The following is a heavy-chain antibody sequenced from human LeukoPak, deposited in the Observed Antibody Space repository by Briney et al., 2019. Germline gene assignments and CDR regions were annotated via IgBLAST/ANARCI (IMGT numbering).Heavy chain of an antibody. CDR1: GFTFSSYW. J-gene: IGHJ4*02. CDR2: MKQDGSEK. V-gene: IGHV3-7*01. CDR3: ARAVRGIQLWDYFDY. Sequence: GGSLRLSCAASGFTFSSYWMSWVRQAPGKGLEWVANMKQDGSEKYYVDSVKGRFTISRDNAKTSLYLQMNSLRAEDTAVYYCARAVRGIQLWDYFDYWGQGTLVTVSS. D-gene: IGHD5-18*01.